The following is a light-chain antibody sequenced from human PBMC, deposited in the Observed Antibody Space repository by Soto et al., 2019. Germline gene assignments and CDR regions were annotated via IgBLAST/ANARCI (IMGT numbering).Light chain of an antibody. CDR2: AAS. J-gene: IGKJ1*01. Sequence: DIQMTQSPSSLSASVGERLTITCRASQDIGKSLAWYQQRPGKVPKPLIYAASTLHSGVPSRFSGGGSGTHFTLTISNLQPEDVATYYCQMYVTAPETFGQGTKVDIK. CDR3: QMYVTAPET. V-gene: IGKV1-27*01. CDR1: QDIGKS.